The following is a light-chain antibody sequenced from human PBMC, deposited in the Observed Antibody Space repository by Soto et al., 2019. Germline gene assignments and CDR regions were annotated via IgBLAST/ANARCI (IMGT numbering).Light chain of an antibody. V-gene: IGKV1-5*03. Sequence: DIQMTQSPSTLSASVRDRVTITCRASQSISNLLAWYQQKPGRAPTLLIYKASTLKSGVPSRFSGSGSGTEFSLTISSLQPDDVATYYCQQYTSYPLTFGQGTRLEIK. CDR3: QQYTSYPLT. CDR2: KAS. J-gene: IGKJ5*01. CDR1: QSISNL.